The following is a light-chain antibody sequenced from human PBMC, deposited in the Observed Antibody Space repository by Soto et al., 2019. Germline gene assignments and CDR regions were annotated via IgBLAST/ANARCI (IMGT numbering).Light chain of an antibody. Sequence: AIRITQPQSSLLASEEKRVPITCRAGKAIRKDLGWYQQKPGKAPKLLIYAASSLQSGVPSRFSGSGSGTDFTLTISSLQPEDFATYYCLQDYNYPWTFGQGTKVEIK. CDR2: AAS. J-gene: IGKJ1*01. CDR3: LQDYNYPWT. CDR1: KAIRKD. V-gene: IGKV1-6*01.